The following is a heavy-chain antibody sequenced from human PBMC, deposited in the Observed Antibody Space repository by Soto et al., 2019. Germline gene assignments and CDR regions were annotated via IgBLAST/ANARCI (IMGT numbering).Heavy chain of an antibody. Sequence: SETLSLTCTVSGGSISSSSYYWGWIRQPPGKGQEWIGSIYYSGSTYYNPSLKSPVTISVDTSKNQFSLKLSSVTAADTAVYYCARLNYKEDPFWSGYPTLNWFDPWGQGTLVTVSS. J-gene: IGHJ5*02. D-gene: IGHD3-3*01. CDR2: IYYSGST. CDR1: GGSISSSSYY. CDR3: ARLNYKEDPFWSGYPTLNWFDP. V-gene: IGHV4-39*01.